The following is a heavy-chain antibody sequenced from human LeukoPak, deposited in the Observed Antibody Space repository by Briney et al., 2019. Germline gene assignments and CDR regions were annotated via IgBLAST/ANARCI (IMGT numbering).Heavy chain of an antibody. Sequence: SETLSLTCAVYGGSFSGCYWSWIRQPPGKGLEWIGEINHSGSTNYNPSLKSRVTISVDTSKNQFSLKLSSVTAADTAVYYCARGVAVAGTYFDYWGQGTLVTVSS. CDR2: INHSGST. CDR3: ARGVAVAGTYFDY. V-gene: IGHV4-34*01. D-gene: IGHD6-19*01. CDR1: GGSFSGCY. J-gene: IGHJ4*02.